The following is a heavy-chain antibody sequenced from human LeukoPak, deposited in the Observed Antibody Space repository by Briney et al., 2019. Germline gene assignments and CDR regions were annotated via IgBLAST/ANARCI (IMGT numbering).Heavy chain of an antibody. CDR1: GGTFSSYA. Sequence: GSSVKVSCKASGGTFSSYAISWVRQAPGQGLEWMGGIIPIFGTANYAQKFQGRVTMTRDTSISTAYMELSRLRSDDTAVYYCAREEWGNNFDYWGQGTLVTVSS. V-gene: IGHV1-69*05. D-gene: IGHD3-16*01. CDR2: IIPIFGTA. CDR3: AREEWGNNFDY. J-gene: IGHJ4*02.